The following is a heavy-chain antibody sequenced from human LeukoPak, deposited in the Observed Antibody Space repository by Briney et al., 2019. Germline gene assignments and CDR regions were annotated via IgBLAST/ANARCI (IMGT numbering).Heavy chain of an antibody. Sequence: SETLSLTCTVSGGSISSYYWSWIRQPPGKGLEWIGYIYYSGSTNYNPSLKSRVTISVGTSKNQFSLKLSSVTAADTAVYYCARHLGFGGDILTGYYSYYYYGMDVWGQGTTVTVSS. CDR2: IYYSGST. CDR3: ARHLGFGGDILTGYYSYYYYGMDV. J-gene: IGHJ6*02. D-gene: IGHD3-9*01. CDR1: GGSISSYY. V-gene: IGHV4-59*08.